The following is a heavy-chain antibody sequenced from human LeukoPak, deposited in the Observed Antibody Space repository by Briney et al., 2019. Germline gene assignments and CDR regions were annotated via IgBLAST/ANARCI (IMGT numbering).Heavy chain of an antibody. CDR2: IYYSGST. CDR1: GGSISSSSYY. Sequence: SETLSLTCTVSGGSISSSSYYWGWIRQPPGKGLEWIGSIYYSGSTYYNPSLKSRVTISVDTSKNQFSLKLSSVTAADTAVYYCAREGYCSSTSCYPSWFDPWGQGTLVTVSS. V-gene: IGHV4-39*07. D-gene: IGHD2-2*01. CDR3: AREGYCSSTSCYPSWFDP. J-gene: IGHJ5*02.